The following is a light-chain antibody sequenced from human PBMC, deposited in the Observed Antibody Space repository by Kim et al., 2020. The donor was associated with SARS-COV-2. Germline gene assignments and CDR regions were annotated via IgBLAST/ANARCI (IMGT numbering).Light chain of an antibody. Sequence: DIQMTQSPSTLSASVGARVTMTCRASQNINRWLAWYQQKPGKAPELLIYEASHLESGVPSRFSGSGSGTEFTLTITSLQPDDFATYYCQQYETYSNTFGQGTRLEIK. V-gene: IGKV1-5*03. CDR1: QNINRW. CDR3: QQYETYSNT. CDR2: EAS. J-gene: IGKJ5*01.